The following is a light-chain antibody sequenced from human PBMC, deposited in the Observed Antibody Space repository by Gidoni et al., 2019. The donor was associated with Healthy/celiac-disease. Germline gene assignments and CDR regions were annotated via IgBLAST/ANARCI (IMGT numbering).Light chain of an antibody. J-gene: IGKJ1*01. CDR2: WAS. CDR1: QTDLYRSDNRNY. CDR3: QQYYDSPRT. V-gene: IGKV4-1*01. Sequence: DIVMTQSPDSLAVSLGERATINCKSSQTDLYRSDNRNYLAWYQQKPGQSPKLLIYWASTRASGVPDRFSGSGSGTDFTLTISTLQAEDAAVYFCQQYYDSPRTFGQGTKVEIK.